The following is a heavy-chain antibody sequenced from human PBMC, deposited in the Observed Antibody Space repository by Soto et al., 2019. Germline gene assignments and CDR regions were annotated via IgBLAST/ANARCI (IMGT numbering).Heavy chain of an antibody. V-gene: IGHV4-30-2*01. CDR1: GFTFSGYA. J-gene: IGHJ4*02. CDR3: ARGLAAAGDYFDY. CDR2: IYHSGST. Sequence: VQLLESGGGLVQPGGSLRLSCATSGFTFSGYAMTWVRQAPGKGLEWIGYIYHSGSTYYNPSLKSRVTISVDRSKNQFSLKLSSVTAADTAVYYCARGLAAAGDYFDYWGQGTLVTVSS. D-gene: IGHD6-13*01.